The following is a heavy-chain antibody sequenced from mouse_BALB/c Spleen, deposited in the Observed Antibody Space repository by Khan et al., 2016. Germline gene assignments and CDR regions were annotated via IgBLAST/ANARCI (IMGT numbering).Heavy chain of an antibody. CDR1: GYTFTDYS. J-gene: IGHJ3*01. V-gene: IGHV9-2-1*01. CDR3: VRRDCDEGPWFAY. D-gene: IGHD3-3*01. Sequence: QIQLVQSGPELKKPGETVKISCKASGYTFTDYSMHWVKQAPGKGLKWMGWINTETGEPTYADDFKGRFAFSLETSASTAYLQINNPKHEDTATYCCVRRDCDEGPWFAYWGQGTLVTVSA. CDR2: INTETGEP.